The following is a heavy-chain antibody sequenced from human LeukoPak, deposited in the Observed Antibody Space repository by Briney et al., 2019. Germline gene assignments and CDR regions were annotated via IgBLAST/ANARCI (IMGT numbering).Heavy chain of an antibody. CDR2: ISAYNGNT. D-gene: IGHD2-2*02. Sequence: ASVKVPCKASGYTFTSYGISWVRQAPGQGLEWMGWISAYNGNTSYAQKLQGRVTMTTGTSTSTAYMELRSLRSDDTAVYYCARMVVPAAISVYYYYYMDVWGKGTTVTVSS. V-gene: IGHV1-18*01. CDR3: ARMVVPAAISVYYYYYMDV. J-gene: IGHJ6*03. CDR1: GYTFTSYG.